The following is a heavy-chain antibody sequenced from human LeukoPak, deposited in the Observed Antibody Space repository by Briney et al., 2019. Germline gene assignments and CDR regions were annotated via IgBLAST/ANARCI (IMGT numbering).Heavy chain of an antibody. CDR3: AKDRARGGTTDFDY. CDR2: IKTDGSEK. J-gene: IGHJ4*02. V-gene: IGHV3-7*03. Sequence: GALRLSCEASGFTFSSYWMSWVRQAPGKGLEWVANIKTDGSEKYYVDSVKGRFTISRDNAKNSLYLQMNSLRAEDTAVYYCAKDRARGGTTDFDYWGQGTLVTVSS. D-gene: IGHD1-7*01. CDR1: GFTFSSYW.